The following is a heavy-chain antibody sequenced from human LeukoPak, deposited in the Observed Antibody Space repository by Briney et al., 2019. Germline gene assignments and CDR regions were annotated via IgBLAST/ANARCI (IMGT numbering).Heavy chain of an antibody. D-gene: IGHD3-10*01. J-gene: IGHJ4*02. CDR3: ARDGSGSDHPPSFDY. V-gene: IGHV4-30-2*01. CDR1: GGSTSSGGYS. CDR2: IYHSGGT. Sequence: SETLSLTCAVSGGSTSSGGYSWSWIRQPPGKGLEWVGYIYHSGGTYYNPSLKNRVTISVDRSKNQFSLKLSSVTAADTAVYYCARDGSGSDHPPSFDYWGQGTLVTVSS.